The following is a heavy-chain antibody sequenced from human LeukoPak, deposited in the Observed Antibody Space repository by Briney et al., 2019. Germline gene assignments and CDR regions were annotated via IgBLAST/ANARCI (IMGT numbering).Heavy chain of an antibody. J-gene: IGHJ1*01. Sequence: GGSLRLSCAASGFTFSNAWMSWVRHAPGKGLEWVCRIKSKTDGGTTDYAAPVKGRFTISRDDSKNTLYLQMNSLKTEDTAVYYCTTSLFSSSWSIGGQGTLVTVSS. CDR1: GFTFSNAW. CDR2: IKSKTDGGTT. V-gene: IGHV3-15*01. CDR3: TTSLFSSSWSI. D-gene: IGHD6-13*01.